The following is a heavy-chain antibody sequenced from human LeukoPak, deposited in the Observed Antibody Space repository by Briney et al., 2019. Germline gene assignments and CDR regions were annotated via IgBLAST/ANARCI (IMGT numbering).Heavy chain of an antibody. D-gene: IGHD3-3*01. V-gene: IGHV4-34*01. J-gene: IGHJ4*02. CDR2: INHRGST. CDR1: GGSFSGYY. CDR3: ARDNRGYYDFWSGYYPYYFDY. Sequence: SETLSLTCAVYGGSFSGYYWSWIRQPPGKGLEWIGEINHRGSTNYNPSLKSRVTISVDTSKNQFSLKLSSVTAADTAVYYCARDNRGYYDFWSGYYPYYFDYWGQGTLVTVSS.